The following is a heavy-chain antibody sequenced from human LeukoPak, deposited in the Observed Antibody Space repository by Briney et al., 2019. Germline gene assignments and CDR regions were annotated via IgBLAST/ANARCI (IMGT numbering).Heavy chain of an antibody. V-gene: IGHV3-11*04. CDR1: GFTFSDYY. CDR3: ARDSESYHRTDY. Sequence: GGSLRLSCAASGFTFSDYYMSWIRQAPGKGLEWDSYISSSGSTIYYADSVKGRFTISRDNAKNSLYLQMNSLRAEDTAVYYCARDSESYHRTDYWGQGTLVTVSS. D-gene: IGHD1-26*01. CDR2: ISSSGSTI. J-gene: IGHJ4*02.